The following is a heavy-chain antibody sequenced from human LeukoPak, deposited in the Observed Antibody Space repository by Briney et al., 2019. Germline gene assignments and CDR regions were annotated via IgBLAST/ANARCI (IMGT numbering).Heavy chain of an antibody. Sequence: GGSLRLSCAASGFTFSSYGMHWVRQAPGKGLEWVAVISYDGSNKYYADSVRGRFTISRDNSKNTLYLQMSSLRAEDTAVYYCARGGLAGYYYFDYWGQGTLVTVSS. D-gene: IGHD3-9*01. CDR3: ARGGLAGYYYFDY. J-gene: IGHJ4*02. CDR1: GFTFSSYG. V-gene: IGHV3-30*03. CDR2: ISYDGSNK.